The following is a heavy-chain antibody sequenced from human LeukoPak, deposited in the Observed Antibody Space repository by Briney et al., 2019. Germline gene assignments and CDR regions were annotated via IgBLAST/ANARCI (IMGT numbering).Heavy chain of an antibody. D-gene: IGHD3-10*01. V-gene: IGHV3-48*01. CDR3: ARPPMVRGVIITEDDVFDI. J-gene: IGHJ3*02. CDR1: GCIVRPYC. CDR2: ISSSSGTI. Sequence: GGSLRLSCVRWGCIVRPYCMIWAGQAPGKGLEWISYISSSSGTIYYADSVKGRFTISRDNSKNTLYLQMNSLKAEDTAVYYCARPPMVRGVIITEDDVFDIWGQGTMVTVSS.